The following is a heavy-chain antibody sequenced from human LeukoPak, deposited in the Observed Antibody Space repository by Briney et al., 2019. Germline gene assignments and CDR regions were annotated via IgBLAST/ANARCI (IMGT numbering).Heavy chain of an antibody. J-gene: IGHJ4*02. D-gene: IGHD4-17*01. CDR3: ASIADAATTSTQIIDY. CDR1: GFTFSSYA. V-gene: IGHV3-30-3*01. Sequence: GGSLRLSCAASGFTFSSYAMHWVRQAPGKGLEWVAVISYDGSNKYYADSVKGRFTISRDNSKNTLCLQMNSLRAEDTAVYYCASIADAATTSTQIIDYWGQGTLVTVSS. CDR2: ISYDGSNK.